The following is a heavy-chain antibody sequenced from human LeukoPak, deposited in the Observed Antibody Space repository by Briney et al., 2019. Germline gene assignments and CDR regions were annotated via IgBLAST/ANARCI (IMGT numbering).Heavy chain of an antibody. CDR2: INWNGGST. V-gene: IGHV3-20*04. CDR1: GFTFDDYG. Sequence: GGSLRLSCAASGFTFDDYGMSWVRQAPREGLEWVSGINWNGGSTGYADSVKGRFTISRDNAKNSLYLQMNSLRAEDTALYYCARVYYDHVMGPTTHFDYWGQGTLVTVSS. CDR3: ARVYYDHVMGPTTHFDY. J-gene: IGHJ4*02. D-gene: IGHD3-16*01.